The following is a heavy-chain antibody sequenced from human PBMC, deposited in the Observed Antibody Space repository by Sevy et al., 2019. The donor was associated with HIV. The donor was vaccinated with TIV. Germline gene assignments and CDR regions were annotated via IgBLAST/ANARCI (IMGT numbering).Heavy chain of an antibody. V-gene: IGHV4-39*01. Sequence: SETLSLTCTVSGGSISSSSYYWGWIRQPPGKGLEWIGSIYFTGTTYYNPSLKSRVTISVDTSKNQFSPRLNSVTAADTAVYYCANFDYGDYVNYFDFWGQGTLVTVSS. CDR2: IYFTGTT. J-gene: IGHJ4*02. D-gene: IGHD4-17*01. CDR1: GGSISSSSYY. CDR3: ANFDYGDYVNYFDF.